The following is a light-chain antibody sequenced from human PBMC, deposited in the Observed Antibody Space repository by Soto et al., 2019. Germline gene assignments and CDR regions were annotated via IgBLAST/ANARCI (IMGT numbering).Light chain of an antibody. CDR1: QSIVTY. CDR2: AAS. CDR3: QQTHSPPYS. J-gene: IGKJ2*01. V-gene: IGKV1-39*01. Sequence: DIQMTQSPDSLSASVGDRVTITCRASQSIVTYLNWYQQKPGKAPNLLVYAASTLQNGVPSRFSGSGSGTDFTLTSTTLQPEVFATYYCQQTHSPPYSIGQGTELEI.